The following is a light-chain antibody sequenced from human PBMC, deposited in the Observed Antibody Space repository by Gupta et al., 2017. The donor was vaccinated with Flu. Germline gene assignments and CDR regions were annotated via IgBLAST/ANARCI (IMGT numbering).Light chain of an antibody. J-gene: IGLJ3*02. CDR2: NNN. CDR3: AAMYDTRNGHV. CDR1: SSTIGSNP. Sequence: SGSSSTIGSNPVNWYQQGPGTAPKLLIYNNNQRPSGGPERFSASKSGTSASLAISGLQAEDEADYYCAAMYDTRNGHVFGGGTKLTVL. V-gene: IGLV1-44*01.